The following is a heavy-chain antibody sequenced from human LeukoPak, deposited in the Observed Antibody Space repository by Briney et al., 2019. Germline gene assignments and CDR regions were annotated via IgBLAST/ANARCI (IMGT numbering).Heavy chain of an antibody. J-gene: IGHJ3*02. D-gene: IGHD3-22*01. CDR1: GFTFSSYA. CDR2: ISGSGGST. V-gene: IGHV3-23*01. Sequence: PGGSLRLSCAASGFTFSSYAMSWVRQAPGKGLEWVSAISGSGGSTYYADSVKGRFTISRDNSKNTLYLQTDSLRAEDTAVYYCAKDRYYYDSSGSNDAFDIWGQGTMVTVSS. CDR3: AKDRYYYDSSGSNDAFDI.